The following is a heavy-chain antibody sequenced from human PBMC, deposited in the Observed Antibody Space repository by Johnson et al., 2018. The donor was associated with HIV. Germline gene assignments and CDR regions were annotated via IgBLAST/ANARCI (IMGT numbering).Heavy chain of an antibody. D-gene: IGHD3-10*01. J-gene: IGHJ3*02. CDR1: GFTVSSNY. CDR3: AIGRGEFPRHAFDI. Sequence: VQLVESGGGVVQPGRSLRLSCAASGFTVSSNYMSWVRQAPGKGLEWVSGINWNGGSIGYAESVKGRFTISKDNSRNTLFLHMNGLRADDTAVYYCAIGRGEFPRHAFDIWGLGTMVTVSS. CDR2: INWNGGSI. V-gene: IGHV3-66*01.